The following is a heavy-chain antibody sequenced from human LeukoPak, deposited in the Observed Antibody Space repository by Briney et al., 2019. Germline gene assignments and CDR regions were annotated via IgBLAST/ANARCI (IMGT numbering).Heavy chain of an antibody. CDR2: INPNSGGT. CDR1: GYTFTGYY. Sequence: GASVKVSCKASGYTFTGYYMHWVRQAPGQGLEWMGWINPNSGGTNYAQEFQGRVTMTRDTSISTAYMELSRLRSDDTAVYYCARGPPRSCSGGSCPYYYGMDVWGQGTTVTVSS. J-gene: IGHJ6*02. D-gene: IGHD2-15*01. CDR3: ARGPPRSCSGGSCPYYYGMDV. V-gene: IGHV1-2*02.